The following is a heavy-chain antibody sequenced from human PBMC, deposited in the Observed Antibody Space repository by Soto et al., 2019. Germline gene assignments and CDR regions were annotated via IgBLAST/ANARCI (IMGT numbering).Heavy chain of an antibody. D-gene: IGHD7-27*01. J-gene: IGHJ4*02. CDR1: GFSFSISP. V-gene: IGHV3-30-3*01. CDR2: ISYDGTNK. Sequence: QVQLVESGGGVVQPGRSLRLSCAASGFSFSISPMHWVRQAPGKGLEWVALISYDGTNKFYADSVKGRFTISRDNSKRTLSLQVDSLRPEDAAVYYCARDPKTSGGQHWAFNYFDSWGQGTLVTVSS. CDR3: ARDPKTSGGQHWAFNYFDS.